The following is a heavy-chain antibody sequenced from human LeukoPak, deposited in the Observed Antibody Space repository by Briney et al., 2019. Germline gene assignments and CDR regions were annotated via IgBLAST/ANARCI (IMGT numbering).Heavy chain of an antibody. D-gene: IGHD1-26*01. V-gene: IGHV1-46*01. CDR1: GYTFTGYY. CDR3: ARDQSGEWELLSGWWFDP. Sequence: ASVKVSCKASGYTFTGYYMHWVRQAPGQGLEWIGIINPSGGFTSYAQKLQGRVTVTRGMSTSTVYMELSNLRSEDTAVYYCARDQSGEWELLSGWWFDPWGQGTLVTVSS. J-gene: IGHJ5*02. CDR2: INPSGGFT.